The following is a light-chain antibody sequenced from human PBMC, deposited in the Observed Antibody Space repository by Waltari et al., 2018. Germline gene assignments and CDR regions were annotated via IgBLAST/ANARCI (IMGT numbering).Light chain of an antibody. CDR1: QSPPHRNGYNY. Sequence: DIVMSQSPLSLAVTPGEPASISCRSSQSPPHRNGYNYLDWYLQKPGQSPQLLIYLGSSRASGVPDRFSGSGSGTDFTLKISRVEAEDVGVYYCMQAQQTHTFGQGTKLEIK. J-gene: IGKJ2*01. CDR3: MQAQQTHT. V-gene: IGKV2-28*01. CDR2: LGS.